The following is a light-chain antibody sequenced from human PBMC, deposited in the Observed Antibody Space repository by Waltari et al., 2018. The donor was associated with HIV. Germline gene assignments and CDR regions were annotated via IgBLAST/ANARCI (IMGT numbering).Light chain of an antibody. CDR3: RQALSFPLQ. CDR1: QGLGSC. J-gene: IGKJ3*01. CDR2: ATS. V-gene: IGKV1-12*01. Sequence: DIQVTQSPSSLSASVGDKVTITCRANQGLGSCLAWYQQRPGHTPKFLISATSSRQGGVTSRFSGSGSGTAFTLTIDNMQPEDCATYDGRQALSFPLQLGPGTTV.